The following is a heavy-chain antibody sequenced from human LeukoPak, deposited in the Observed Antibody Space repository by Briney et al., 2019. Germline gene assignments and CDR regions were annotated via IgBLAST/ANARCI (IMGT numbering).Heavy chain of an antibody. CDR2: VSDSGGST. CDR1: GFSFSTFA. J-gene: IGHJ4*02. CDR3: ARGGYRGPYYFDY. Sequence: GGSLRLSCAASGFSFSTFAMNWVRQAPGKGLEWVSAVSDSGGSTYYAASVKGRFTVSRDNSKNTVYLQMNSLRAEETAVYYCARGGYRGPYYFDYWGQGTLVTVSS. V-gene: IGHV3-23*01. D-gene: IGHD6-13*01.